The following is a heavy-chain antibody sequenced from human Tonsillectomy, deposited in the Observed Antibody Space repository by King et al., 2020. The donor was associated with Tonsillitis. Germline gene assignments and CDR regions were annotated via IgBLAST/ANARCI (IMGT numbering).Heavy chain of an antibody. CDR3: ARVISGSYRYYFDY. D-gene: IGHD3-16*02. CDR1: GYTFTNDG. CDR2: INIYSGNT. V-gene: IGHV1-18*04. J-gene: IGHJ4*02. Sequence: VQLVESGAEVKKPGASVKVSCQASGYTFTNDGITWVRQAPGHGLEWMGWINIYSGNTNYAQRLQGRVTMTADISTSTAYMELRSLTSDDTAIYYCARVISGSYRYYFDYWGQGTLVTVSS.